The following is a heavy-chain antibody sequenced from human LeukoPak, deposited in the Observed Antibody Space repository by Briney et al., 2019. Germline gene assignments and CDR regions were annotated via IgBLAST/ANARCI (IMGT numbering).Heavy chain of an antibody. Sequence: GGSLRLSCAASGFTFDDYAMHWLPHAPGRGREGVSGTSRNSGSIVYGDSVKGRFTISRDNAKNSLYLQMNSLRAENTALYYCAKGYSSSWDNGMDVWGQGTTVTVSS. V-gene: IGHV3-9*01. J-gene: IGHJ6*02. CDR1: GFTFDDYA. CDR3: AKGYSSSWDNGMDV. CDR2: TSRNSGSI. D-gene: IGHD6-13*01.